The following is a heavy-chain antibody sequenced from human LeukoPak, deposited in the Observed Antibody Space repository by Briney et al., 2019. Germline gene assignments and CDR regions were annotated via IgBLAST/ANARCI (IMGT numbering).Heavy chain of an antibody. CDR1: GFTFWNHC. CDR3: ARDLSGSYATDY. J-gene: IGHJ4*02. V-gene: IGHV3-30-3*01. CDR2: ISYDGSEN. D-gene: IGHD1-26*01. Sequence: GGSLRLSCAASGFTFWNHCMHWVRQAPGKGLDWVAVISYDGSENYCADSVKGRFTVSRDNSKNTLYLQMNSLRPEDTALYYCARDLSGSYATDYWGQGTLVIVSS.